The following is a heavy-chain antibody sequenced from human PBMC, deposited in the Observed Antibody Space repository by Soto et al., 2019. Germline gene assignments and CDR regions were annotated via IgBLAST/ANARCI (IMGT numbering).Heavy chain of an antibody. Sequence: EVQLLESGGGLGQPGGSLRLSCAASGFTFSSAAMSWVRQAPGKGLEWVSGINNNGANAYYADSVKGRCTISRDNSKNTLYLQMNSLRQEDRAVYDCATIPIPIRLVMDGMSQGATVTFA. D-gene: IGHD2-21*01. CDR3: ATIPIPIRLVMDG. CDR1: GFTFSSAA. J-gene: IGHJ6*02. CDR2: INNNGANA. V-gene: IGHV3-23*01.